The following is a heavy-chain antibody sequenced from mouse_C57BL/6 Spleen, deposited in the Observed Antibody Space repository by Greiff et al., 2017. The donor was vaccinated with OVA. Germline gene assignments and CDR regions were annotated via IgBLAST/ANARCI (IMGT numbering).Heavy chain of an antibody. V-gene: IGHV14-4*01. Sequence: EVQLQQSGAELVRPGASVKLSCTASGFNIKDDYMHWVKQRPEQGLEWIGWIDPENGDTESASKFQGKATITADTSSNTAYLQLSSLTSEDTAVYYCTTGSPYYFDYWGQGTTLTVSS. CDR3: TTGSPYYFDY. CDR1: GFNIKDDY. CDR2: IDPENGDT. J-gene: IGHJ2*01.